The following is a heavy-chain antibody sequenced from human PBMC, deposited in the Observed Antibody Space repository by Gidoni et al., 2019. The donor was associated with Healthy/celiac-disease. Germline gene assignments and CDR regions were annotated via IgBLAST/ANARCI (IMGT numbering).Heavy chain of an antibody. Sequence: QVQLVQSGAEVKKPGASVKVSCKASGYTFTSYDINWVRQATGQGLEWMGWMNPNSGNTGYAQKFQGRVTITRNTSISTAYMELSSLRSEDTAVYYCARGLFVLGRRTDYYGSGIIGYWGQGTLVTVSS. D-gene: IGHD3-10*01. CDR2: MNPNSGNT. V-gene: IGHV1-8*03. J-gene: IGHJ4*02. CDR1: GYTFTSYD. CDR3: ARGLFVLGRRTDYYGSGIIGY.